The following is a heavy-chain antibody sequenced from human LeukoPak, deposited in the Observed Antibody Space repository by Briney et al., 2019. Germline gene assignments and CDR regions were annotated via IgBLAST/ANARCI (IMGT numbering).Heavy chain of an antibody. D-gene: IGHD5-18*01. V-gene: IGHV4-59*01. J-gene: IGHJ4*02. CDR2: IYYSGST. Sequence: VKPSETLSLTCTVSGGSISSYYWSWIRQPPGKGLEWIGYIYYSGSTNYNPSLKSRVTISVDTSKNQFSLKLSSVTAADAAVYYCARGRGYSYGPLFDYWGQGTLVTVSS. CDR1: GGSISSYY. CDR3: ARGRGYSYGPLFDY.